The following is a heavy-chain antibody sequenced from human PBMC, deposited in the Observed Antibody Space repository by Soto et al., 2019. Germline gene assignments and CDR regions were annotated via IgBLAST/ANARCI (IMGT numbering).Heavy chain of an antibody. D-gene: IGHD3-16*02. CDR1: GFTFSSYS. Sequence: VGSLRLSCASSGFTFSSYSMNCVRQAPGKGLEWVSSISSSSSYIYYADSVKGRFTISRDNAKNSLYLQMNSLSAEDTAVYYCARSLDTRGPYWGQRTLLNVSS. V-gene: IGHV3-21*01. J-gene: IGHJ4*02. CDR2: ISSSSSYI. CDR3: ARSLDTRGPY.